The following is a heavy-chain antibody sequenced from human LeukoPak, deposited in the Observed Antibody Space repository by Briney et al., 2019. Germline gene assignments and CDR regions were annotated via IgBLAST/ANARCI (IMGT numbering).Heavy chain of an antibody. Sequence: SETLSLTSTVSGGSISSSSYYWGWIRQPPWNGLEWIGSIYYSGSTYYNPSLKSRVTISVDTSKNQFSLKLSSVTAADTAVYYCARAHYDFWSGPVVHYFDYWGQGTLVTVSS. J-gene: IGHJ4*02. CDR3: ARAHYDFWSGPVVHYFDY. V-gene: IGHV4-39*07. CDR2: IYYSGST. CDR1: GGSISSSSYY. D-gene: IGHD3-3*01.